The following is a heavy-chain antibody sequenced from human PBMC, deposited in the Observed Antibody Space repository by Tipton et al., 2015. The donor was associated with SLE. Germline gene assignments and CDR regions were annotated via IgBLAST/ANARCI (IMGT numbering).Heavy chain of an antibody. CDR2: VFHNGNS. D-gene: IGHD3-3*01. Sequence: TLSLTCDVSGGSISDNNWWSWVRQPPGKGLEWLGEVFHNGNSNYSPSFKGRITISVSRPRNQFSLKLSSGTDADTAVYYCARVPPYDFWSGLRYFDLWGRGTLVTVSS. CDR1: GGSISDNNW. J-gene: IGHJ2*01. V-gene: IGHV4-4*02. CDR3: ARVPPYDFWSGLRYFDL.